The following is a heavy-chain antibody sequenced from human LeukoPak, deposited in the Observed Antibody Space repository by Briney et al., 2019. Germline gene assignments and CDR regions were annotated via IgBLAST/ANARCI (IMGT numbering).Heavy chain of an antibody. CDR3: ARAKDTATYDY. V-gene: IGHV3-7*01. CDR2: IKQDGSEK. CDR1: GFTFSSYS. D-gene: IGHD5-18*01. J-gene: IGHJ4*02. Sequence: GGSLRLSCAASGFTFSSYSMNWVRQAPGKGLEWVANIKQDGSEKYYVDSVKGRFTISRDNAKNSLCLQMNSLRAEDTAVYYCARAKDTATYDYWGQGTLVTVSS.